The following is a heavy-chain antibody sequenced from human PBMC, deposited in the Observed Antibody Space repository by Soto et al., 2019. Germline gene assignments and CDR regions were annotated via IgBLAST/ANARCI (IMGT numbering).Heavy chain of an antibody. CDR2: INPSGGST. J-gene: IGHJ6*02. CDR3: ARGGLEDNLDAILTGYYIHYYGMDV. V-gene: IGHV1-46*01. D-gene: IGHD3-9*01. Sequence: SSVKVSCKAAGYTFTSYYMHWVRQAPGQGLEWMGIINPSGGSTSYAQKFQGRVTMTRDTSTSTVYMELSSLRYEDTAVYYCARGGLEDNLDAILTGYYIHYYGMDVWGQGTTVTVSS. CDR1: GYTFTSYY.